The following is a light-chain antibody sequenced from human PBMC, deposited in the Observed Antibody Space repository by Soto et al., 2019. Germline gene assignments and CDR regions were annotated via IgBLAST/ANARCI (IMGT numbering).Light chain of an antibody. CDR1: HSLLQSNGYNY. V-gene: IGKV2-28*01. Sequence: DIVMTHSPLSLPVTPGEPASISCRTSHSLLQSNGYNYVDWYLQKPGQSPQLLIYLGSNRASGVPDRFSGSGSGTDFTLKISRVEAEDVGVYYCMQPLQSWTFGQGTKVDIK. CDR3: MQPLQSWT. CDR2: LGS. J-gene: IGKJ1*01.